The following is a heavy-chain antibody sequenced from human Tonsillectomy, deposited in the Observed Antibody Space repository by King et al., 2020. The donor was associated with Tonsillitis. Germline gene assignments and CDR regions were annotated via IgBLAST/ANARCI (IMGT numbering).Heavy chain of an antibody. V-gene: IGHV3-30*01. CDR3: ARDSLSADFGDYVYYFDY. Sequence: QVQLVESGGVVVQPGGSLSLSCAASGFTFSRYAVHLVRQSPGKGLEWVAVISYDGSKEHSADSVKGRFTISRDNSKNTLYLQMNSLRPEDTAVFFCARDSLSADFGDYVYYFDYWGQGTLVTVSS. J-gene: IGHJ4*02. CDR2: ISYDGSKE. D-gene: IGHD4-17*01. CDR1: GFTFSRYA.